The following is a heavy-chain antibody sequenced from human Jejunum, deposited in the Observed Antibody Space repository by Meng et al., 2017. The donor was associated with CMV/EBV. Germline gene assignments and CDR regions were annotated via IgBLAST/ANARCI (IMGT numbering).Heavy chain of an antibody. CDR2: LDYTGTT. CDR3: ARVPPSGNYRFDY. V-gene: IGHV4-39*07. Sequence: GPELVKPSVTLPPTATVSGDPLSNSRPFWGWIRQPPGKGLEWIANLDYTGTTYYTPSLKSRVTISRDTSKNQFSLKLNSVTAADTAVYYCARVPPSGNYRFDYWGQGTLVTVSS. J-gene: IGHJ4*02. D-gene: IGHD6-19*01. CDR1: GDPLSNSRPF.